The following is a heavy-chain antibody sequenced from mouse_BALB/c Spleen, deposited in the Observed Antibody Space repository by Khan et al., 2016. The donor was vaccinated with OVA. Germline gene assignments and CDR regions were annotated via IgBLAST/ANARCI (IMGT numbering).Heavy chain of an antibody. Sequence: EVQLVESGPGLVKPSQSLSLTCTVTGYSITSDYAWNWIRQFPGTKLEWMGYISYSGSTIYNPSLKSRLSITRDTSKDQFFLQLQSVTSEDTATYYCASELSRFCALDYWGQGSSATVSS. CDR2: ISYSGST. V-gene: IGHV3-2*02. J-gene: IGHJ4*01. D-gene: IGHD4-1*01. CDR1: GYSITSDYA. CDR3: ASELSRFCALDY.